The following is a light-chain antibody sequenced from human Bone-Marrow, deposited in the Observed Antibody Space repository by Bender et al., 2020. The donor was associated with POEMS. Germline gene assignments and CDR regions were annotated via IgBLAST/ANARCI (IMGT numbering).Light chain of an antibody. CDR1: SSDVGAFDY. V-gene: IGLV2-23*02. Sequence: QSALTQPASLSGSPGQSITIYCIGTSSDVGAFDYVSWFQHRPGKVPKVMISDVRNRPSGVSNRFSGSKSGNTASLTISGLQAEDEADYYCCSYGGSRSLVFGGGTNLTVL. CDR3: CSYGGSRSLV. CDR2: DVR. J-gene: IGLJ2*01.